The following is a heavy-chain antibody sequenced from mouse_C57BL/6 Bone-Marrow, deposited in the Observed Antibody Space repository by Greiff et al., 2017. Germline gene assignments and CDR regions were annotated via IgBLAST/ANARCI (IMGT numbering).Heavy chain of an antibody. D-gene: IGHD3-3*01. CDR3: ARLGTVYYFDY. CDR1: GYTFTSYW. Sequence: QVQLQQPGTELVKPGASVKLSCKASGYTFTSYWMHWVKQRPGQGLEWIGNINPCDGCTNYNDKFKGKATLTVDKSSSTAYMQLSSLTSEDSAVYYWARLGTVYYFDYWGQGTTLTVSS. V-gene: IGHV1-53*01. CDR2: INPCDGCT. J-gene: IGHJ2*01.